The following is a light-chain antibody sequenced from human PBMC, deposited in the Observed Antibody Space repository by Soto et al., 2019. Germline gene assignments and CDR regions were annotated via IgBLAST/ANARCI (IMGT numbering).Light chain of an antibody. V-gene: IGLV2-14*03. Sequence: QSVLAQPASVSGSPGQSITISCTGARTDVDGHDYVSWYQQHPGQAPKLMIFDVHNRPSGVSSRFSGSKSGDTAFLTISGLQAEDDGDYYCSSYTASAPFYVFGTGTKVTVL. CDR1: RTDVDGHDY. CDR3: SSYTASAPFYV. J-gene: IGLJ1*01. CDR2: DVH.